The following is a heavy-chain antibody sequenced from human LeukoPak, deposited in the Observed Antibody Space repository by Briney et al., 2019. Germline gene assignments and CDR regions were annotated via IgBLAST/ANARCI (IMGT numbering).Heavy chain of an antibody. CDR3: ARGYYDSSGSFDY. CDR2: INTNSGNP. J-gene: IGHJ4*02. Sequence: ASVKVSCKASGYTFSRYGMNWVRQAPGQGLEWMGWINTNSGNPTYAQGFTGRFVFSLDTSVTTAYLQISSLKADDNAVYYCARGYYDSSGSFDYWGLGTLVTVSS. D-gene: IGHD3-22*01. V-gene: IGHV7-4-1*02. CDR1: GYTFSRYG.